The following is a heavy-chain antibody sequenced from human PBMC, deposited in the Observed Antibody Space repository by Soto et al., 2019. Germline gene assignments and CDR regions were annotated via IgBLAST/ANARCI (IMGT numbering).Heavy chain of an antibody. V-gene: IGHV6-1*01. CDR1: GDSVSSISAS. J-gene: IGHJ4*02. D-gene: IGHD2-15*01. CDR2: TYYRSKWTN. CDR3: VRGYSSSFYY. Sequence: QVQLQQSGPGLVKPSQTLSLTCAISGDSVSSISASWNWIRQSPSRGLEWLGRTYYRSKWTNDYAVSVKSRITINPDTSKHQFSLQLSSVTPEDTAMYYCVRGYSSSFYYWGQGNLVTVSS.